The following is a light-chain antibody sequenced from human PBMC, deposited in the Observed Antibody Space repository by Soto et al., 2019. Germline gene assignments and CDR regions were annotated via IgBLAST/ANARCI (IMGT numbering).Light chain of an antibody. Sequence: EIVLTQSPATLSLSPGERATLSCRARQSVSDYLAWYQQKPGQAPRLLIYDASNRATGIPARFSGSGSGTDFTLTISSLSLEDSAPYFCHQRLYWITFGQGTRLDIK. V-gene: IGKV3-11*01. CDR2: DAS. CDR1: QSVSDY. CDR3: HQRLYWIT. J-gene: IGKJ5*01.